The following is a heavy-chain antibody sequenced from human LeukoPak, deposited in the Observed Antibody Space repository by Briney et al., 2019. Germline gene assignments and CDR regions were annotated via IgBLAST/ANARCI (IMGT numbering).Heavy chain of an antibody. D-gene: IGHD3-22*01. V-gene: IGHV4-31*03. CDR1: GGSISSGGYY. CDR3: ASKREGGYSFDY. J-gene: IGHJ4*02. Sequence: SETLSLTCTVSGGSISSGGYYWSWLRQHPGKGLEWIGYIYYTGSTYYSPSLKSRVTISMDTSRNQFSLKLTSVTAADTAVYFCASKREGGYSFDYWGQGTLVTVSS. CDR2: IYYTGST.